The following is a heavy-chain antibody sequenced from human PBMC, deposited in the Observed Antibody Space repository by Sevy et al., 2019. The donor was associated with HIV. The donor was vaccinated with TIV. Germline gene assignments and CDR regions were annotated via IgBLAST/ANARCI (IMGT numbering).Heavy chain of an antibody. V-gene: IGHV3-7*01. CDR1: GFTFSSYW. D-gene: IGHD6-6*01. CDR3: AGGPNRGSSSFYYYYGMDV. Sequence: GGSLRLSCAASGFTFSSYWMSWVRQAPGKGLEWVANIKQDGSEKYYVDSVKGRFTISRDNAKNSLYLQMNSLRAEDTAGYYCAGGPNRGSSSFYYYYGMDVWGQGTTVTVSS. J-gene: IGHJ6*02. CDR2: IKQDGSEK.